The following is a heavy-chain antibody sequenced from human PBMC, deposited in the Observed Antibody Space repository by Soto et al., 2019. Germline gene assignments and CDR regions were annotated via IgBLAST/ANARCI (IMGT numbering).Heavy chain of an antibody. D-gene: IGHD6-19*01. CDR1: GGSISSYY. CDR3: ARVASSGWYDYFDY. V-gene: IGHV4-59*01. J-gene: IGHJ4*02. Sequence: PSETLSLTCTVSGGSISSYYWSWIRQPPGKGLEWIGYIYYSGSTNYNPSLKSRVIISVDTSKNQFSLKLSSVTAADTAVYYCARVASSGWYDYFDYWGQGTLVTVSS. CDR2: IYYSGST.